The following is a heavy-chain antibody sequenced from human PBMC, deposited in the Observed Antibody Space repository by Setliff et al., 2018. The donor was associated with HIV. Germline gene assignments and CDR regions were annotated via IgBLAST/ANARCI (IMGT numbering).Heavy chain of an antibody. Sequence: GGSLRLSCAASGFTFRSSHMTWVRQTPGKGLEWVSTIINSGGTTYYADSVKGRFTISRDNSKNTMYLQMNSLRDEDTAVYFCAKDIQCSGGSCKHFDFWGQGTLVTVSS. CDR2: IINSGGTT. CDR3: AKDIQCSGGSCKHFDF. D-gene: IGHD2-15*01. J-gene: IGHJ4*02. CDR1: GFTFRSSH. V-gene: IGHV3-23*01.